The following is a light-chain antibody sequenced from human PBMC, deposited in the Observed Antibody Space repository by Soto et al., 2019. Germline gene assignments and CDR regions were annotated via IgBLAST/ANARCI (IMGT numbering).Light chain of an antibody. V-gene: IGKV1-39*01. CDR3: QQTYSNFVT. CDR2: DAS. J-gene: IGKJ4*01. CDR1: QTISTY. Sequence: DIQMTQSPSSLSASVGDRVTITCRSSQTISTYLQWFHQKPGKAPNLLIYDASSLQTGVPSRFSGSGSGTDFTLTISILQPEDFGTYDCQQTYSNFVTFGVGTRVEMK.